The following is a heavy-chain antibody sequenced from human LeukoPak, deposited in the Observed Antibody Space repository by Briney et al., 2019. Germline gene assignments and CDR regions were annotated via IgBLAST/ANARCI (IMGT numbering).Heavy chain of an antibody. Sequence: ASVKVSCKXSGYTFTGYYMHWVPQAPGQGLEWMGRINPNSGGTNYAQKFQGRVTTTRDTSISTAYMELSRLRSDDTAVYYCARVMRGYSGYWGQGTLVTVSS. CDR3: ARVMRGYSGY. CDR1: GYTFTGYY. V-gene: IGHV1-2*06. D-gene: IGHD5-12*01. J-gene: IGHJ4*02. CDR2: INPNSGGT.